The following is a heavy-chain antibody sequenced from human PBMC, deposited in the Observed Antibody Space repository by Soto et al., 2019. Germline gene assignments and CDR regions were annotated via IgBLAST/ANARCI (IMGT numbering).Heavy chain of an antibody. CDR2: IIPILGIA. CDR3: ARGHCSSTSCFAIYYYYGMDV. J-gene: IGHJ6*02. D-gene: IGHD2-2*01. CDR1: GGTFSSYT. V-gene: IGHV1-69*02. Sequence: QVQLVQSGAEVKKPGSSVKVSCKASGGTFSSYTISWVRQAPGQGLEWMGRIIPILGIANYAQKFQGRVTITAAKSTSTAYMELSSLRSEDTAVYYCARGHCSSTSCFAIYYYYGMDVWGRGTTVTVSS.